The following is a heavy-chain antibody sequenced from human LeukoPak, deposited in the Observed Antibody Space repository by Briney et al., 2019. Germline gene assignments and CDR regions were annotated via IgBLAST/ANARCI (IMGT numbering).Heavy chain of an antibody. D-gene: IGHD6-6*01. V-gene: IGHV1-18*01. CDR3: AREESSSPENEPSFDY. CDR1: GYTFTSYG. CDR2: ISAYNGNT. J-gene: IGHJ4*02. Sequence: ASVKVSCKASGYTFTSYGISWVRQAPGQGLEWMGWISAYNGNTNYAQKPQGRVTMTTDTSTSTAYMELRSLRSDDTAVYYCAREESSSPENEPSFDYWGQGTLVTVSS.